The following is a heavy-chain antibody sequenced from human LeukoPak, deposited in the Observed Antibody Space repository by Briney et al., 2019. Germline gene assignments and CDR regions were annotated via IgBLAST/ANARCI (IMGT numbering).Heavy chain of an antibody. J-gene: IGHJ4*02. CDR1: GFTFRSAW. CDR2: IRSKTDGGTT. D-gene: IGHD6-13*01. CDR3: TTIAPAGGGYDY. Sequence: GGSLRLSCAASGFTFRSAWMGWVRQAPGKGLECVGRIRSKTDGGTTDYAAAVKGRFTISRDDSKNTLYLQMNSLKTDDTAVYYCTTIAPAGGGYDYWGQGTLVTVSS. V-gene: IGHV3-15*01.